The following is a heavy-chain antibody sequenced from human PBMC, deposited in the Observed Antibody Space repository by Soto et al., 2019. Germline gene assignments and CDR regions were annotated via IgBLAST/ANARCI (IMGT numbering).Heavy chain of an antibody. V-gene: IGHV4-34*01. Sequence: PPDTLCLTCAAYGGSFSGYYWSWISQPPGKGLEWIGEINHSGSTNYNPSLKSRVTIYVDTSKNKFSLKLSSVNAADTAVYYCERGGYYYGSGSYFGNYYYYRMDVWGQGPTVT. CDR1: GGSFSGYY. J-gene: IGHJ6*02. CDR2: INHSGST. CDR3: ERGGYYYGSGSYFGNYYYYRMDV. D-gene: IGHD3-10*01.